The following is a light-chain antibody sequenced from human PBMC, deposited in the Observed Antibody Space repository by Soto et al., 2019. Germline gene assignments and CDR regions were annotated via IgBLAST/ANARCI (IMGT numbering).Light chain of an antibody. CDR3: QQYNNWPPYT. CDR1: ESVSRN. Sequence: EVVMTQSPATLSVSPGERATLSCRASESVSRNLAWYQQKPGQAPRLLIYDASTRATGIPDRFSGGGSGTEFTLTISSLQSEDFVVYYCQQYNNWPPYTFGQGTRLEIK. CDR2: DAS. V-gene: IGKV3-15*01. J-gene: IGKJ5*01.